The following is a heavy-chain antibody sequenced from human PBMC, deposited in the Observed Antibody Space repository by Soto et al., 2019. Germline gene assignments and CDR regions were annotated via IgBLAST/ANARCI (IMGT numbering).Heavy chain of an antibody. D-gene: IGHD2-15*01. V-gene: IGHV3-48*03. Sequence: LRLSCAASGFTFSSYEMNWVRQAPGTGLEWVSYISSSGSTRYYADSVKGRFTMSRDNAKNSLYLQMNSLRVEDTAVYYCARDPEGIVVREVDVWGQGTTVTVSS. CDR2: ISSSGSTR. CDR1: GFTFSSYE. J-gene: IGHJ6*02. CDR3: ARDPEGIVVREVDV.